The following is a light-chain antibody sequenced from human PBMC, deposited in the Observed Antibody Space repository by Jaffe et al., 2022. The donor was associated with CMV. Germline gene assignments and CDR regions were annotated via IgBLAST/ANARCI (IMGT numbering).Light chain of an antibody. V-gene: IGKV3-11*01. CDR3: QQRRDWPRLT. Sequence: EIVLTQSPATLSLSPGERATLFCRASQSVSSYLAWYQQKPGQAPRLLIYDASNRATGIPVRFTGSGSGTDFTLTISSLEPEDFGIYYCQQRRDWPRLTFGGGTKVEIK. CDR2: DAS. J-gene: IGKJ4*01. CDR1: QSVSSY.